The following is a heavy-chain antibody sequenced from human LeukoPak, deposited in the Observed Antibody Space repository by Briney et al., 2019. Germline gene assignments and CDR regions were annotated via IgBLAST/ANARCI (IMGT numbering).Heavy chain of an antibody. Sequence: PSETLSLTCTVSDGSISGFYWSWIRQPPGKGLEWIGYIHYRGSPSYNPALKSRVTISVDTSKSHFSLKLNSVTAADTAVYYCARMGQQLADYWGQGTLVTVST. CDR1: DGSISGFY. D-gene: IGHD6-13*01. CDR2: IHYRGSP. CDR3: ARMGQQLADY. V-gene: IGHV4-59*01. J-gene: IGHJ4*02.